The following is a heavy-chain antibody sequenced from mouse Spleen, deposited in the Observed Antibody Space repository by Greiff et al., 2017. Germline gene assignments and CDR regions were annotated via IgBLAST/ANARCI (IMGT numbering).Heavy chain of an antibody. CDR1: GYTFTSYW. CDR2: IDPSDSYT. J-gene: IGHJ4*01. Sequence: QVQLQQPGAELVMPGASVKLSCKASGYTFTSYWMHWVKQRPGQGLEWIGEIDPSDSYTNYNQKFKGKATLTVDKSSSTAYMQPSSLTSEDSAVYYCARGRQLRLRVYAMDYWGQGTSVTVSS. D-gene: IGHD3-2*02. CDR3: ARGRQLRLRVYAMDY. V-gene: IGHV1-69*01.